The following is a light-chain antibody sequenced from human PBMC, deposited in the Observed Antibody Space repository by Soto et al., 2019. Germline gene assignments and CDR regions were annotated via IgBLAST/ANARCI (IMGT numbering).Light chain of an antibody. CDR2: AAS. V-gene: IGKV1-39*01. Sequence: DIQMTQSPSSLSASVGDRVTITCRASQNIVSNLNWYQQKPGKAPKLLLYAASSLQSGVPSRFSGSGSGTDFTLTFSSLQPEDFATYYCQQSYSTLFTFGPGTKVDIK. CDR1: QNIVSN. CDR3: QQSYSTLFT. J-gene: IGKJ3*01.